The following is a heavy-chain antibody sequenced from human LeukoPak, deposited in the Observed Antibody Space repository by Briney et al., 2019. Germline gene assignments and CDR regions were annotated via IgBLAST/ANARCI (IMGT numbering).Heavy chain of an antibody. CDR1: GSTFSSHT. CDR2: ISNTGSVI. CDR3: ATRLCTIAACRASSYKSLDV. D-gene: IGHD2-8*01. V-gene: IGHV3-48*04. Sequence: GGSLRLSCAASGSTFSSHTMNWVRQAPGKGLEWVSYISNTGSVIYYADSVKGRFTISRDNAKNSVHLQMNSLRAEDTAVYYCATRLCTIAACRASSYKSLDVWGKGTTVTVPS. J-gene: IGHJ6*04.